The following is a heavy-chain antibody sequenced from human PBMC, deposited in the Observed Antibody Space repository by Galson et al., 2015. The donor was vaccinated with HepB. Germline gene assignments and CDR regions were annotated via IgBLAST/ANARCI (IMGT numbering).Heavy chain of an antibody. Sequence: SLRLSCAASGFTFSDYYMSWIRQAPGKGLEWVSYISSSGSTIYYADSVKGRFTISRDNAKNSLYLQMNSLRAEDTAVYYCARQDALFHYYYYYYMDVWGKGTTVTVSS. V-gene: IGHV3-11*01. CDR1: GFTFSDYY. J-gene: IGHJ6*03. CDR2: ISSSGSTI. CDR3: ARQDALFHYYYYYYMDV. D-gene: IGHD2-8*01.